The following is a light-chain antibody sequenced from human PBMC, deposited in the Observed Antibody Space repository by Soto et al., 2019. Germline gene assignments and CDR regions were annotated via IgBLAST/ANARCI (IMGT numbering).Light chain of an antibody. Sequence: EIMMTQSPATLSVSPGERATLSCRASQSVRNNLAWYQQKPGQAPRLLSYYASTRATGIPARFSGSGSGTELTLTILRLQSEDFALYYCHQYNNWPPITFGQGTILEIK. CDR3: HQYNNWPPIT. J-gene: IGKJ5*01. CDR2: YAS. CDR1: QSVRNN. V-gene: IGKV3-15*01.